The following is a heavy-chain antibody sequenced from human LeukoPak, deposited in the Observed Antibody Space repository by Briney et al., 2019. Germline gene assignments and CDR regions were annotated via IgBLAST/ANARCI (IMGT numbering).Heavy chain of an antibody. Sequence: SETLSLTCTVSGGSISSSSYYWGWIRQPPGKGLEWIGSIYYSGSTYYNPSLKSRVTISVDTSKNQFSLKLNSVTAADTAVYYCARHEWGITNAFDTWGQGTMVTVPS. J-gene: IGHJ3*02. V-gene: IGHV4-39*01. CDR2: IYYSGST. CDR1: GGSISSSSYY. D-gene: IGHD1-26*01. CDR3: ARHEWGITNAFDT.